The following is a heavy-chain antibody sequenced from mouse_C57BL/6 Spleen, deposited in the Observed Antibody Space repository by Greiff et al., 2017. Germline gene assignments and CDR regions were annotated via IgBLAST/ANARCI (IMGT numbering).Heavy chain of an antibody. Sequence: QVQLQQSGAELVRPGTSVTLSCKASGYTFTGYEMHWVNQTPVHGLEWIGAIDPDSGGTAYNQKFKGKAILTADKSSSTAYMELRSLTSVDSAVYSSESGSYVGYYVAAMDYWGQGTPVTVSA. J-gene: IGHJ4*01. CDR3: ESGSYVGYYVAAMDY. D-gene: IGHD2-3*01. CDR1: GYTFTGYE. CDR2: IDPDSGGT. V-gene: IGHV1-15*01.